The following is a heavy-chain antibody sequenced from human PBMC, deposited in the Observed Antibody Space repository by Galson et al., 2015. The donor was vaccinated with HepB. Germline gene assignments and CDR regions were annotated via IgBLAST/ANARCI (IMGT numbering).Heavy chain of an antibody. J-gene: IGHJ4*02. CDR2: IYPGDSDT. CDR3: ATGNHYDGSSFYLGRDY. Sequence: QSGAEVKKPGESLKISCKGSGYILTNYWIAWVRQMPGKGLEWMGIIYPGDSDTRYSPSFQGQVTISADKSSRTAYLQWSRLKASDTAIYYCATGNHYDGSSFYLGRDYGGQGTLVSVSS. D-gene: IGHD3-22*01. V-gene: IGHV5-51*01. CDR1: GYILTNYW.